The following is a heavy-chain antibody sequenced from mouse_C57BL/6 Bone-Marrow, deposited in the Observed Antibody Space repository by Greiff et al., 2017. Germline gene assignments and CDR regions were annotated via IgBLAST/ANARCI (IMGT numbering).Heavy chain of an antibody. Sequence: VQLQQSGAELVRPGASVKLSCTASGSTFKDDYMHWVKQRPEQGLELIGWIDPENGDTAYASKFQGKATITADTSSNTAYLQLSSLTSEDTAVYYCTTGTPFAYWGQGTLVTVSA. D-gene: IGHD4-1*01. CDR3: TTGTPFAY. CDR1: GSTFKDDY. CDR2: IDPENGDT. J-gene: IGHJ3*01. V-gene: IGHV14-4*01.